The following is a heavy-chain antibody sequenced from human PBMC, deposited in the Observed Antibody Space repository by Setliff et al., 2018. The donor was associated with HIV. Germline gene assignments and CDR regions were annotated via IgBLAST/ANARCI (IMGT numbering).Heavy chain of an antibody. Sequence: ASVKVSCKASGYSFTSHGLHWVRQAPGQGLEWVGWISPYNGITNYAQNLQGRVTIITDTSTTIAYMELRSLRSDDTAVYYCARGHSSSWTGWFDPWGQGTLVTVSS. CDR2: ISPYNGIT. CDR3: ARGHSSSWTGWFDP. V-gene: IGHV1-18*01. D-gene: IGHD6-13*01. J-gene: IGHJ5*02. CDR1: GYSFTSHG.